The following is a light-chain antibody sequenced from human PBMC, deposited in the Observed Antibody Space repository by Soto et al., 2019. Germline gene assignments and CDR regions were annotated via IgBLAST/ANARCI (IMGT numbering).Light chain of an antibody. CDR1: SSNIGRNT. J-gene: IGLJ2*01. CDR2: NNN. CDR3: AAWDDSLNGVL. Sequence: QPVLTQTPSASGPPGQRATISCSGSSSNIGRNTVTWYQQLPGAAPKLLIYNNNQRPSGVPDRFSGSKSGTSASLAISGLQSDDEADYYCAAWDDSLNGVLFGGGTKLTVL. V-gene: IGLV1-44*01.